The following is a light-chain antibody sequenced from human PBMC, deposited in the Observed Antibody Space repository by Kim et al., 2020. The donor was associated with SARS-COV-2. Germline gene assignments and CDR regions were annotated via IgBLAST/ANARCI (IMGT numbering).Light chain of an antibody. CDR1: QSVSNY. CDR2: DES. V-gene: IGKV3-11*01. Sequence: PGESATPSCRASQSVSNYLAWYQQKPGQAPRLLVYDESTRATGIPARFSGNGSGTDFTLTISSLEPEDFAVYYCQQRANWPPLTFGGGTKVDIK. CDR3: QQRANWPPLT. J-gene: IGKJ4*01.